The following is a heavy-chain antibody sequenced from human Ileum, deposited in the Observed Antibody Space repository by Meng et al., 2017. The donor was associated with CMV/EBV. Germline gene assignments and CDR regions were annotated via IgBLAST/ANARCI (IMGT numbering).Heavy chain of an antibody. D-gene: IGHD1-26*01. V-gene: IGHV1-2*02. Sequence: ASVKVSCKPSGYTFTGYYMHWVRQAPGRGPEWMGCVDPKSGDTNYAQKFQGRVTMTTDTSISTAYMELSSLRSDDTAIYYCVRLVWSLRRIDYWGQGTLVTVSS. J-gene: IGHJ4*02. CDR3: VRLVWSLRRIDY. CDR2: VDPKSGDT. CDR1: GYTFTGYY.